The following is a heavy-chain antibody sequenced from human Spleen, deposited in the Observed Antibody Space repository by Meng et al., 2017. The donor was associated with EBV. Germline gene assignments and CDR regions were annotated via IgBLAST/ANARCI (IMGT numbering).Heavy chain of an antibody. CDR3: AKEGYDSSGYYDY. J-gene: IGHJ4*02. CDR2: ISGSVGST. Sequence: DVWLLGSGGGMVLTGALLRTSCAASGFTFSSYAISWVRQAPGKGLEWVSAISGSVGSTYYADSVKGRFTISRDNSKNTLYLQMNSLRAEDTAVYYCAKEGYDSSGYYDYWGQGTLVTVSS. V-gene: IGHV3-23*01. D-gene: IGHD3-22*01. CDR1: GFTFSSYA.